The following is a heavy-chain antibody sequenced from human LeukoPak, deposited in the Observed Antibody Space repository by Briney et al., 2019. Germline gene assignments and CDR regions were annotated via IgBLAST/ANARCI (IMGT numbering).Heavy chain of an antibody. CDR1: DGSISSYY. CDR3: PRDSGTTGEVKFDP. D-gene: IGHD3-10*01. J-gene: IGHJ5*02. V-gene: IGHV4-59*12. Sequence: SETLSLTCTVSDGSISSYYWSWIRQPPGKGLEWIAYIYYSGSTNYNPSLKSRVTMSADTSRNHVSLTLNSVTAADTAVYYCPRDSGTTGEVKFDPWGQGTLVTVSS. CDR2: IYYSGST.